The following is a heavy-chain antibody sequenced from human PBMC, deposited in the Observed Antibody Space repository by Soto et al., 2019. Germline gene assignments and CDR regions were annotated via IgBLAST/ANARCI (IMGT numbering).Heavy chain of an antibody. D-gene: IGHD6-6*01. CDR2: IYSSGST. V-gene: IGHV4-31*03. Sequence: QVQLQESGPGLVKPSQTLSLTCTVSGGSISSGGYYWSWIRQRPGTGLEWVGYIYSSGSTYSNPSVKSRVTVSVDTSKNQCSRKLSSVTAADTAGYYCANSGSSSSASFDYWGQGTLVTVSS. J-gene: IGHJ4*02. CDR1: GGSISSGGYY. CDR3: ANSGSSSSASFDY.